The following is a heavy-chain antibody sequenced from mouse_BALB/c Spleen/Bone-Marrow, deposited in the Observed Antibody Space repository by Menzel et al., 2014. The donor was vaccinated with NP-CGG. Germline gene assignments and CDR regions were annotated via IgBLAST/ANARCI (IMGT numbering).Heavy chain of an antibody. D-gene: IGHD2-2*01. CDR1: GYAFTNYL. Sequence: VQLQQSRAELVRPGTSVKVSCKASGYAFTNYLIEWVKQRPGQGLEWIGVINPGSGGTNYNEKFKGKATLTADNSSNTAYMHLSSLTSDDSAVYFCARGGHGSYWGQGTTLTVSS. CDR3: ARGGHGSY. J-gene: IGHJ2*01. CDR2: INPGSGGT. V-gene: IGHV1-54*03.